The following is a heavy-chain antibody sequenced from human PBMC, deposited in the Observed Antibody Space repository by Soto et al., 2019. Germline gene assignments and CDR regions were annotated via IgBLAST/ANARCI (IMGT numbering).Heavy chain of an antibody. J-gene: IGHJ6*03. Sequence: ASVKVSCKASGYTFTSYDINWVRQATGQGLEWMGWMNPNSGNTGYAQKFQGRVTMTRNTSISTAYMELSSLRSEDTAVYYCARATYCGGDCYLLTYYYYTDVWGKGTTVTVSS. CDR1: GYTFTSYD. D-gene: IGHD2-21*01. CDR3: ARATYCGGDCYLLTYYYYTDV. V-gene: IGHV1-8*01. CDR2: MNPNSGNT.